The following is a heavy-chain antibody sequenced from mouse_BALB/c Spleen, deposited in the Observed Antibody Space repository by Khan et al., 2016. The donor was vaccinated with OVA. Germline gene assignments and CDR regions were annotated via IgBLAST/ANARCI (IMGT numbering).Heavy chain of an antibody. CDR3: ARVYGGGFDY. CDR2: ISYSGNT. V-gene: IGHV3-2*02. Sequence: EVQLVESGPGLVKPSQSLSLTCTVTGYSITSDYAWNWIRQFPGNKLEWMGFISYSGNTKYNPSLKSRISVTRDTSKNQFFLQLNSVTTEDTATDYCARVYGGGFDYWGQGTTLTVSS. D-gene: IGHD2-10*02. J-gene: IGHJ2*01. CDR1: GYSITSDYA.